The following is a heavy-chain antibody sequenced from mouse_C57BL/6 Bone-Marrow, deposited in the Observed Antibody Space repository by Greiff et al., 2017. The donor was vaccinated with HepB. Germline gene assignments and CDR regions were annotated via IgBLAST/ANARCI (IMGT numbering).Heavy chain of an antibody. D-gene: IGHD2-5*01. V-gene: IGHV1-26*01. Sequence: EVQLQQSGPELVKPGASVKISCKASGYTFTDYYMNWVKQSHGKSLEWIGDINPNNGGTSYNQKFKGKATLTVDKSSSTAYMELRSLTSEDSAVYYCAKGSDYSNYAVCFAYWGQGTLVTVSA. J-gene: IGHJ3*01. CDR1: GYTFTDYY. CDR2: INPNNGGT. CDR3: AKGSDYSNYAVCFAY.